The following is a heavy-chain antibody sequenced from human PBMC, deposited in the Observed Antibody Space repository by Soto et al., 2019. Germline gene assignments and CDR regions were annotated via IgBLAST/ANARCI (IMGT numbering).Heavy chain of an antibody. CDR3: AKEWIQLWFDY. J-gene: IGHJ4*02. D-gene: IGHD5-18*01. CDR1: GFTFSSYG. Sequence: GGSLRLSCAASGFTFSSYGMHWVRQAPGKGLEWVAVISYDGSNKYYADSVKSRFTISRDNSKNTLYLQMNSLRAEDTAVYYCAKEWIQLWFDYWGQGTLVTVSS. V-gene: IGHV3-30*18. CDR2: ISYDGSNK.